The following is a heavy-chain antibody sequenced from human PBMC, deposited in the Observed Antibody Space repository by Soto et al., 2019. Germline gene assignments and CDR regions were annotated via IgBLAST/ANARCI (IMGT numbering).Heavy chain of an antibody. CDR2: ISGYNDNK. J-gene: IGHJ6*02. Sequence: QVQLKQSGPEVRKPGASVRVSCKASGYIFTNFGIIWVRQAPGQGLEWMGWISGYNDNKHYAQQLHGRVSMTTHTSTGTAYMDLRSLRSDDTAIYYCVRDSSSWFYYYYGMDVWGQATTVTVSS. CDR1: GYIFTNFG. CDR3: VRDSSSWFYYYYGMDV. D-gene: IGHD6-13*01. V-gene: IGHV1-18*01.